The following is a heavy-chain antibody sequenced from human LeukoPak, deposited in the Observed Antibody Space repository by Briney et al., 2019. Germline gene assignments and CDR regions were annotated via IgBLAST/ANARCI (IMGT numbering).Heavy chain of an antibody. CDR1: GFTFSSYA. CDR3: AKGSYYDSSGSFYFDY. CDR2: ISGSGDNT. J-gene: IGHJ4*02. Sequence: GGSLRLSCAASGFTFSSYAMSWVRQAPGKGLEWVSGISGSGDNTYYPDSVKGRFTISRDNSKNTLYVQVNSLGTEDTAAYYCAKGSYYDSSGSFYFDYWGQGILVTVSS. V-gene: IGHV3-23*01. D-gene: IGHD3-22*01.